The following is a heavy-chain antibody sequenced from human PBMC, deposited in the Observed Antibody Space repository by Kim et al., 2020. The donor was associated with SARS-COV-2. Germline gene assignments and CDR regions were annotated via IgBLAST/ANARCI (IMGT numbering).Heavy chain of an antibody. CDR2: IYYSGST. CDR1: GGSISSGGYY. Sequence: SETLSLTCTVSGGSISSGGYYWSWIRQHPGKGLEWIGYIYYSGSTYYNPSLKSRVTISVDTSKNQFSLKLSSVTAADTAVYYCARGGLGYRDNWFDPWGQGTLVTVSS. V-gene: IGHV4-31*03. CDR3: ARGGLGYRDNWFDP. D-gene: IGHD5-18*01. J-gene: IGHJ5*02.